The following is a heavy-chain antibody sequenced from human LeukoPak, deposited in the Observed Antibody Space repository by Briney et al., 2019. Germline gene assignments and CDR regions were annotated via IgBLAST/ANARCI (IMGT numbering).Heavy chain of an antibody. CDR1: GASISNYY. V-gene: IGHV4-59*12. Sequence: SETLSLTCTVSGASISNYYWSWIRQPPGKGLEWVGCISYSGSTYYNPSLKSRVTISVDTSKNQFSLKLSSVTAADTAVYYCARDDSGYSYGYNYYGMDVWGQGTTVTVSS. D-gene: IGHD5-18*01. CDR2: ISYSGST. CDR3: ARDDSGYSYGYNYYGMDV. J-gene: IGHJ6*02.